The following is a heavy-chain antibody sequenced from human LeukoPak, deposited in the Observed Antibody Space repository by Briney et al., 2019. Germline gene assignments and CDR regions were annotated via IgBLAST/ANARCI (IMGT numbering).Heavy chain of an antibody. CDR2: INPNSGGT. V-gene: IGHV1-2*02. CDR3: ARDRGDALYYYMDV. D-gene: IGHD3-10*01. J-gene: IGHJ6*03. CDR1: GYTFTGYY. Sequence: ASVKVSCKASGYTFTGYYMHWVRQAPGQGLEWMGWINPNSGGTNYAQKFQGRVTMTRDTSISTAYMELSRLRSDDTAVYYCARDRGDALYYYMDVWGKGTTVTVSS.